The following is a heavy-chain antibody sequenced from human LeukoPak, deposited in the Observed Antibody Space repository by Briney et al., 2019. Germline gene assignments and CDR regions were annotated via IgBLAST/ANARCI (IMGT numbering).Heavy chain of an antibody. D-gene: IGHD6-13*01. Sequence: PSETLSLTRTVSGYSISSGYYWGWIRQPPGKGLEWIGSIYHSGSTYYNPSLKSRVTISVDTSKNQFSLKLSSMTAADTAVYYCARSSSWDYWGQGTLVTVSS. CDR3: ARSSSWDY. J-gene: IGHJ4*02. CDR1: GYSISSGYY. V-gene: IGHV4-38-2*02. CDR2: IYHSGST.